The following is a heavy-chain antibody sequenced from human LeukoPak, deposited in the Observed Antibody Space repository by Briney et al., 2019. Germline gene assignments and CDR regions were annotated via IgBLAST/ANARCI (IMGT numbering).Heavy chain of an antibody. CDR3: ARVLSSSSGFYYYYGMDV. Sequence: GGSLRLSCAASGFTFSSYAMSWVRQAPGKGLEWVSAISGSGGSTYYADSVKGRFTISRDNSKNTLYLQMNSLRAEDTAVYYCARVLSSSSGFYYYYGMDVWGQGTTVTVSS. CDR1: GFTFSSYA. J-gene: IGHJ6*02. CDR2: ISGSGGST. V-gene: IGHV3-23*01. D-gene: IGHD6-6*01.